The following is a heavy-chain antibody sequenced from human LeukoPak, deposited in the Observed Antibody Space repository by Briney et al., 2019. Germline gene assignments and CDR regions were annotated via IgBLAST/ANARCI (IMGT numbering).Heavy chain of an antibody. CDR3: ARLEWELHWSFDY. V-gene: IGHV1-18*01. CDR1: GGTFSSYA. J-gene: IGHJ4*02. CDR2: ISAYNGNT. Sequence: ASVKVSCKASGGTFSSYAISWVRQAPGQGLEWMGWISAYNGNTNYAQKLQGRVTMTTDTSTSTAYMELRSLRSDDTAVYYCARLEWELHWSFDYWGQGTLVTVSS. D-gene: IGHD1-26*01.